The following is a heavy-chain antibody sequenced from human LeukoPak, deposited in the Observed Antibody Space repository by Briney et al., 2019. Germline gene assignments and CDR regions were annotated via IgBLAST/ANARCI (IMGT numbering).Heavy chain of an antibody. Sequence: QPGRSLRLSCAASGFTFSSYAMHWVRRAPGKGLEWVAVISYDGSNKYYADSVKGRFTISRDNSKNTLYLQMNSLRAEDTAVYYCARDSSPTAMVMSYWGQGTLVTVSS. CDR1: GFTFSSYA. J-gene: IGHJ4*02. CDR3: ARDSSPTAMVMSY. D-gene: IGHD5-18*01. V-gene: IGHV3-30*04. CDR2: ISYDGSNK.